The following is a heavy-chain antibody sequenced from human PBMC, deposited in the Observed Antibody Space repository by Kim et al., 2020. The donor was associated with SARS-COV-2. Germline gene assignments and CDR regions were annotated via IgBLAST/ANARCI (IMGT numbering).Heavy chain of an antibody. J-gene: IGHJ5*02. CDR2: INHSGST. V-gene: IGHV4-34*01. CDR1: GGSFSGYY. Sequence: SETLSLTCAVYGGSFSGYYWSWIRQPPGKGLEWIGEINHSGSTNYNPSLKSRVTISVDTSKNQFSLKLSSVTAADTAVYYCARAPRGSSSWSNWFDPWGQGTLVTVSS. D-gene: IGHD6-13*01. CDR3: ARAPRGSSSWSNWFDP.